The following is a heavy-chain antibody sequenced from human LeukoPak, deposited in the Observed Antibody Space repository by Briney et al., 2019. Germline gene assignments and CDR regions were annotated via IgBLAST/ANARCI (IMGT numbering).Heavy chain of an antibody. Sequence: GGPLRLSCQPSGFTFVSNGRSWVRKAQGKGLNWVAKKKQDGSEKYYVDSVKGRFTISRDNAKNSLYLQMNSLRAEDTAVYYCARDDCSSISCYHNWFDPWGQGTLVTVSS. CDR2: KKQDGSEK. CDR1: GFTFVSNG. V-gene: IGHV3-7*01. D-gene: IGHD2-2*01. CDR3: ARDDCSSISCYHNWFDP. J-gene: IGHJ5*02.